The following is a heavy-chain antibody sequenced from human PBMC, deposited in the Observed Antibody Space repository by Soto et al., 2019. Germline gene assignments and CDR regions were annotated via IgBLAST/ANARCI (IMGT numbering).Heavy chain of an antibody. CDR2: VDPEDGET. D-gene: IGHD6-19*01. V-gene: IGHV1-69-2*01. CDR1: GYTFTDYY. CDR3: ATRIAVAKFPPED. Sequence: ASVKVSCKVSGYTFTDYYMHWVQQAPGKGLEWMGLVDPEDGETIYAEKFQGRVTITADTSTDTAYMELSSLRSEDTAVYYCATRIAVAKFPPEDWGQGTLVTVS. J-gene: IGHJ4*02.